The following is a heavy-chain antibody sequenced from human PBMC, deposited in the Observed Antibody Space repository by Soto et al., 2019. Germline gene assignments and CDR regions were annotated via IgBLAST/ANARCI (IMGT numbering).Heavy chain of an antibody. V-gene: IGHV6-1*01. CDR2: TYYRSKFYY. D-gene: IGHD6-19*01. Sequence: PSQTLSLTCAISGDSVSSNNAGWNWVRQSPSRGLEWLGRTYYRSKFYYDYAVSVRSRITINPDTSKNQFSLQLNSVIPDDTAVYYCARGGLRSGGIGGYYYYGMDVWGQGTTVTV. J-gene: IGHJ6*02. CDR3: ARGGLRSGGIGGYYYYGMDV. CDR1: GDSVSSNNAG.